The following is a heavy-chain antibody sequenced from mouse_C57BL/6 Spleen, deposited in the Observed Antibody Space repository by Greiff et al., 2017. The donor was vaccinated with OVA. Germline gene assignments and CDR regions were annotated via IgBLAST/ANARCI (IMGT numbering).Heavy chain of an antibody. Sequence: VQLQQPGTELVKPGASVKLSCKASGCTFTSYWMHWVKQRPGQGLEWIGNINPSNGGTNYNEKFKSKATLTVDKSSSTAYMQRSSLTSEDSAVYYCARSYYFYYAMDYWGQGTSVTVSS. V-gene: IGHV1-53*01. CDR3: ARSYYFYYAMDY. CDR2: INPSNGGT. J-gene: IGHJ4*01. CDR1: GCTFTSYW. D-gene: IGHD1-1*02.